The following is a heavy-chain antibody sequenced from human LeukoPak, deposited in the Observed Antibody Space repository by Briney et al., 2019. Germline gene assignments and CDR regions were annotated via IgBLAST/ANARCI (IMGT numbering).Heavy chain of an antibody. V-gene: IGHV3-23*01. Sequence: GGSLRLSCAASGFTFSSYAMIWVRQAPGKGLEWVSAISGSGGSTYYADSGKGRFTISRDNSKNTLYLQMNSLRAGDTAVYYCAKGEEYQLLYWFDPWGQGTLVTVSS. CDR3: AKGEEYQLLYWFDP. J-gene: IGHJ5*02. D-gene: IGHD2-2*01. CDR2: ISGSGGST. CDR1: GFTFSSYA.